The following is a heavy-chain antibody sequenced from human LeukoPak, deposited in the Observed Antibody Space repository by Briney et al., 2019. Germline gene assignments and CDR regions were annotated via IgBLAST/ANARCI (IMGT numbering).Heavy chain of an antibody. CDR1: GFTFSDSA. CDR3: TEPQSGGNWFDP. J-gene: IGHJ5*02. CDR2: IRGKGYSDPP. V-gene: IGHV3-73*01. D-gene: IGHD1-14*01. Sequence: GESLKISCAASGFTFSDSAIHWVRQASGKGLEWVGRIRGKGYSDPPAYAASVKGRFTISRDDSKSTAYLQMNSLKAEDTAVYSCTEPQSGGNWFDPWGPGTLVTVSS.